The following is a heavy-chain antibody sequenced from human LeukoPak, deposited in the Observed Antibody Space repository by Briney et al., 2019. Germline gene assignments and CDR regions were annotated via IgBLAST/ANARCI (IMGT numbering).Heavy chain of an antibody. CDR2: IVGDGSKA. Sequence: GGSLRLSCAASGFTFSTYGMQWVRQAPGKGLEWVAVIVGDGSKAHCADSVRGRFTVSRDNSKNTLYLQMNSLRAEDTAVYYCARDSITGDYSLDFWGRGTLVTVSS. J-gene: IGHJ4*02. D-gene: IGHD7-27*01. V-gene: IGHV3-33*05. CDR1: GFTFSTYG. CDR3: ARDSITGDYSLDF.